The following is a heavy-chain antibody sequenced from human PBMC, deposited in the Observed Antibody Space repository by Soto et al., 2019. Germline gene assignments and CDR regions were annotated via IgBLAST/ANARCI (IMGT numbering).Heavy chain of an antibody. CDR3: ATVHNTSRSFDY. CDR2: TGATGRTT. D-gene: IGHD1-20*01. J-gene: IGHJ4*02. CDR1: RFRFYLYA. Sequence: GGSLRLSCAPARFRFYLYAITWYLPAPGKGLEWVSTTGATGRTTYYSDAVKGRFTVSRDNSKNTLDLQMSNLRAEDTAVYYCATVHNTSRSFDYWGQGTLVTVSS. V-gene: IGHV3-23*01.